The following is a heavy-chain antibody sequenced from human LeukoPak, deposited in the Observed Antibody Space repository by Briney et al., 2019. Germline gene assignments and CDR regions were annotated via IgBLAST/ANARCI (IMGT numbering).Heavy chain of an antibody. J-gene: IGHJ5*02. CDR2: IYHSGST. CDR3: ASSIAAAGTPS. V-gene: IGHV4-4*02. Sequence: GSLRLSCAASGFAFSTYAMHWVRQPPGKGLEWIGEIYHSGSTYYNPSLKSRVTISVDTSKNQFSLKLSSVTAADTAVYYCASSIAAAGTPSWGQGTLVTVSS. CDR1: GFAFSTYA. D-gene: IGHD6-13*01.